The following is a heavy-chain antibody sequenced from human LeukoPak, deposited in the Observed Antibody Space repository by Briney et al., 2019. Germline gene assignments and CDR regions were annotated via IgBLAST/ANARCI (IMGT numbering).Heavy chain of an antibody. J-gene: IGHJ4*02. CDR2: IYTSGST. V-gene: IGHV4-61*02. CDR1: GGSISSGSYY. Sequence: SETLSLTCTVSGGSISSGSYYWSWIRQPAGKGLEWIGRIYTSGSTNYNPSLKSRVTISVDTSKNQFSLKLSSVTAADTAVYYCAVGGDQPYYFDSWGQGTLVTVSS. D-gene: IGHD3-16*01. CDR3: AVGGDQPYYFDS.